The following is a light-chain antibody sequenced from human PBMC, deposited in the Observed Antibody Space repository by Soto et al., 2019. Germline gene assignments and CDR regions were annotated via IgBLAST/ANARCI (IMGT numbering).Light chain of an antibody. CDR1: SGHSNSI. CDR3: ETWDSTTRV. Sequence: QPVLTQSSSASASLGSSVKFTCTLSSGHSNSIIAWHQQQPGKAPRYLMNLEGGGSYNKGSGVPDRFSGSSSGADRYLTISNLQSEDEADYYCETWDSTTRVFGGGTKQTVL. CDR2: LEGGGSY. V-gene: IGLV4-60*03. J-gene: IGLJ3*02.